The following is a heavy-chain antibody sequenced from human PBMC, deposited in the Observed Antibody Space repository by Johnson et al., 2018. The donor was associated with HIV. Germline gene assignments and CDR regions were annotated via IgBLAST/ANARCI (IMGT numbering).Heavy chain of an antibody. CDR3: ARDPDWSAFDI. V-gene: IGHV3-7*05. Sequence: VQLVESGGGLVQPGGSLRLSCAASGFTFSSYWMSWVRQAPGKGLEWVATINEDGTGKNHVDSVKGRFSISRDNTKNSLYLQMDSLRVDDTAVYYCARDPDWSAFDIWGQGTMVTVSS. D-gene: IGHD3-9*01. J-gene: IGHJ3*02. CDR1: GFTFSSYW. CDR2: INEDGTGK.